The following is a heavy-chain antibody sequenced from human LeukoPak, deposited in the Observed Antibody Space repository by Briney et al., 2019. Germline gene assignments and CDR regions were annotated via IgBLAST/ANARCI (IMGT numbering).Heavy chain of an antibody. CDR3: ARYYDYVWGSYRYTLFDY. Sequence: PSETLSLTCTVSGGSISSYYWSWIRQPPGKGLEWIGYIYYSGSTNYNPSLKSRVTISVDTSKNQFSLKLSSVTAADTAVYYCARYYDYVWGSYRYTLFDYWGRGTLVTVSS. CDR2: IYYSGST. J-gene: IGHJ4*02. D-gene: IGHD3-16*02. V-gene: IGHV4-59*01. CDR1: GGSISSYY.